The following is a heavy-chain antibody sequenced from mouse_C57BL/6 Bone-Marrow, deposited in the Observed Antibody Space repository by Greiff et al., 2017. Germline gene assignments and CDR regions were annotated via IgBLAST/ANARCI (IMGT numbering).Heavy chain of an antibody. V-gene: IGHV2-2*01. J-gene: IGHJ3*01. CDR1: GFSLTSYG. CDR2: IWSGGST. Sequence: QVQLKESGPGLVQPSQSLSITCTVSGFSLTSYGVHWVRQSPGKGLEWLGVIWSGGSTDYNAAFISRLSISKDNSKSQVFFKMNSLQADDTAIYXCARRGDDYDWFAYWGQGTLVTVSA. D-gene: IGHD2-4*01. CDR3: ARRGDDYDWFAY.